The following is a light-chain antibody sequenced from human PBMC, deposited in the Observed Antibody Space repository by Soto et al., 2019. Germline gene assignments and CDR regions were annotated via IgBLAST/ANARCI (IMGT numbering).Light chain of an antibody. CDR3: QQLNSYPIT. J-gene: IGKJ5*01. Sequence: DIQMTQSPSSLSASVGDRVTITCRASQSISSYLNWYQQKPGKAPKLLIYAASALQSGVPSRFSGSGSGTDFTLTISSLQPEDFAIYYCQQLNSYPITFGQGTRLEIK. CDR2: AAS. CDR1: QSISSY. V-gene: IGKV1-39*01.